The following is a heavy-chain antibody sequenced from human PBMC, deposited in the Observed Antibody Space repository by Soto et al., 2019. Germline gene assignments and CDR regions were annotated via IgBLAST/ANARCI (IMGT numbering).Heavy chain of an antibody. V-gene: IGHV3-30*18. J-gene: IGHJ5*02. CDR3: AKTFGDSNGYFVNWLDP. Sequence: TGGSLRLSCAASGFTFSSYVMHWVRQSPGKGLEWVAVISYDGNDKQYADSVKGRFTISRDNSKNTLYLEMNSLRAEDTAVYYCAKTFGDSNGYFVNWLDPWGQGALVTVSS. CDR1: GFTFSSYV. D-gene: IGHD3-22*01. CDR2: ISYDGNDK.